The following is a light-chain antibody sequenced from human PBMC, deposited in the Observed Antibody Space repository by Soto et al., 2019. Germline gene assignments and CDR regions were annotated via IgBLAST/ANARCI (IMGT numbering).Light chain of an antibody. V-gene: IGKV1-9*01. CDR3: QQLNSYPLT. J-gene: IGKJ4*01. CDR2: EAS. Sequence: DIQLTQSPSFLSASVGDRVTITCRASQGISSFLAWYQQKPGKAPKLLIYEASTLPSGVPSRFSGSGSGTEFTLTISRLQSEDFATYYCQQLNSYPLTFGGGTKVEIK. CDR1: QGISSF.